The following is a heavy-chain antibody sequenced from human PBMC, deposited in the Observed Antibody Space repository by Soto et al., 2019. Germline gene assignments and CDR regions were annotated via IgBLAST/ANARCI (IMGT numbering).Heavy chain of an antibody. D-gene: IGHD4-17*01. V-gene: IGHV3-7*01. CDR2: IKQDGSEK. CDR3: ARVPTHGDYAGFDY. Sequence: GSLRLSCAASGFTFSSYWMSWVRQAPGKGLEWVANIKQDGSEKYYVDSVKGRFTISRDNAKNSLYLQMNSLRAEDTAVYYCARVPTHGDYAGFDYWGQGTLVTVSS. J-gene: IGHJ4*02. CDR1: GFTFSSYW.